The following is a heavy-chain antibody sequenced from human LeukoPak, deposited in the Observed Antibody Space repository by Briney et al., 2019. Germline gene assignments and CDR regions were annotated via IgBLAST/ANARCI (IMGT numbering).Heavy chain of an antibody. CDR1: GGSFSGYY. V-gene: IGHV4-34*01. D-gene: IGHD3-3*01. Sequence: PSETLSLTCAVYGGSFSGYYWSWIRQPPGKGLEWIGEINHSGSTNYNPSLKSRVTISVDTSKNQFSLKLSSVTAADTAVYYCARGGKGYYDFRSGYYPSYFDYWGQGTLVTVSS. J-gene: IGHJ4*02. CDR3: ARGGKGYYDFRSGYYPSYFDY. CDR2: INHSGST.